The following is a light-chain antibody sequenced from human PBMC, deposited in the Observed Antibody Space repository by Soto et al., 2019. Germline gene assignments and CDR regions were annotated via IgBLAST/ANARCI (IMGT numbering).Light chain of an antibody. Sequence: EIVLTQSPGTLSLSPGERATLSCRASQSVSSSYLAWYQQKPGQAPRLLIYGASSRATSIPDRFSGSGSGTDFTLTISRLEPEDFAVYYCQQYGSSLIFTFGPGTKVDIK. CDR2: GAS. CDR3: QQYGSSLIFT. V-gene: IGKV3-20*01. CDR1: QSVSSSY. J-gene: IGKJ3*01.